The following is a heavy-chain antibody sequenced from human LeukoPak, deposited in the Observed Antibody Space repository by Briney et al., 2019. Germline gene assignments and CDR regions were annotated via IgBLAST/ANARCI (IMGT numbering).Heavy chain of an antibody. Sequence: SETLSLTCTVSGGSISSHYWSWIRQPPGKGLEWIGYIYYSGSTNYNPSLKSRVTISIDTSKNQFSLKLSSVTAADTAVYYCARGITEGYDFWSGYYTGIYFDYWGQGTLVTVSS. V-gene: IGHV4-59*11. CDR1: GGSISSHY. CDR3: ARGITEGYDFWSGYYTGIYFDY. J-gene: IGHJ4*02. D-gene: IGHD3-3*01. CDR2: IYYSGST.